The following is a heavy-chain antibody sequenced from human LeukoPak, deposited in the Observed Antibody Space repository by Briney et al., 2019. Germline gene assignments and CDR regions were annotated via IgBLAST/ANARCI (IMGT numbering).Heavy chain of an antibody. Sequence: PGRSLRLSCAASGFTFSSYGMHWVRQAPGKGLEGVAVISYDGSNKYYADSVKGRFTISRDNSKNTLYLQMNSLRAEDTAVYYCAKDVGYWGQGTLVTVSS. V-gene: IGHV3-30*18. CDR2: ISYDGSNK. J-gene: IGHJ4*02. CDR1: GFTFSSYG. CDR3: AKDVGY.